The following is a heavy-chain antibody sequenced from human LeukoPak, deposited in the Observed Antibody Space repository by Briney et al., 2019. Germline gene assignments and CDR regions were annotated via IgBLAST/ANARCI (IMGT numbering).Heavy chain of an antibody. CDR1: GYTFTSYG. D-gene: IGHD3-22*01. V-gene: IGHV1-18*01. J-gene: IGHJ4*02. CDR2: ISAYNGNT. CDR3: ARELYYYDSSGSYGDY. Sequence: ASVKVSCTASGYTFTSYGISWVRQAPGQGLERMGWISAYNGNTNYAQKLQGRVTMTTDTSTSTAYMELRSLRSDDTAVYYCARELYYYDSSGSYGDYWGQGTLVTVSS.